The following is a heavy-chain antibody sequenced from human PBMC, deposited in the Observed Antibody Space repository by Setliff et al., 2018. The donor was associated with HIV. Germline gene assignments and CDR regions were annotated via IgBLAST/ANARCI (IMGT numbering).Heavy chain of an antibody. Sequence: ASVKVSCKTSDYTFTNYGIYWVRQAPGQGLEWMGWISNYNGNTNYAQKFHGRVTMTTDTSTRTAYMEMRGLTYDDTAVYYCARASGGNSVGNGFDIWGQGTMVTVSS. CDR1: DYTFTNYG. V-gene: IGHV1-18*01. CDR2: ISNYNGNT. D-gene: IGHD1-26*01. J-gene: IGHJ3*02. CDR3: ARASGGNSVGNGFDI.